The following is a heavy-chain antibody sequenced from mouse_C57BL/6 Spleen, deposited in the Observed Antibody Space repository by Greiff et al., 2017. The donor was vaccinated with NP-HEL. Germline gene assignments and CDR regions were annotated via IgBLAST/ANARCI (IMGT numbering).Heavy chain of an antibody. CDR2: ISGGGGNT. D-gene: IGHD2-1*01. J-gene: IGHJ1*03. CDR1: GFTFSSYT. V-gene: IGHV5-9*01. Sequence: EVMLVESGGGLVKPGGSLKLSCAASGFTFSSYTMSWVRQTPEKRLEWVATISGGGGNTYYPDSVKGRFTISSDNAKNTLYLQMSSLRSEDTSLYYCARHGNHVYFDVWGTGTTLTVSS. CDR3: ARHGNHVYFDV.